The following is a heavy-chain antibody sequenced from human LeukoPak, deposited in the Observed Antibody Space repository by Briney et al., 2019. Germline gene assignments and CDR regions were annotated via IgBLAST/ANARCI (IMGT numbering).Heavy chain of an antibody. Sequence: PSQTLSLTCTVSGGSISSGSYYWSWIRQPAGKGLEWIGRIYTSGSTNYNPSLKSRVTISVDTSKNQFSLKLSSVTAADTAVYYCARAMSIAARLQTIFDYRGQGTLVTVSS. CDR3: ARAMSIAARLQTIFDY. J-gene: IGHJ4*02. V-gene: IGHV4-61*02. CDR2: IYTSGST. D-gene: IGHD6-6*01. CDR1: GGSISSGSYY.